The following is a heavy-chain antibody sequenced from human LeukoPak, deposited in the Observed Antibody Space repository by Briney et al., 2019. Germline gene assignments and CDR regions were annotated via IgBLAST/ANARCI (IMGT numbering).Heavy chain of an antibody. CDR3: ARPRYGMDV. Sequence: PGGSLRLSCAASGFTFSSYSMNWVRQAPGKGLEWVSYISSSSSTIYYADSVKGRFTISRDNAKNSLYLQMNSLRAEDTAVYYCARPRYGMDVWGQGTTVTVSS. CDR2: ISSSSSTI. J-gene: IGHJ6*02. V-gene: IGHV3-48*01. CDR1: GFTFSSYS.